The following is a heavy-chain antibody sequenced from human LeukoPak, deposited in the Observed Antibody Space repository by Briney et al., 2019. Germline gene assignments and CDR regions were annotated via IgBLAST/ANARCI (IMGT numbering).Heavy chain of an antibody. J-gene: IGHJ4*02. D-gene: IGHD4-17*01. CDR2: IYTSGST. CDR3: ARVSVTKGYFDY. V-gene: IGHV4-4*07. Sequence: SETLSLTCTVSGGSISSYYWSWIRQPAGKGLEWIGRIYTSGSTNYNPSLKSRVTISVDTSKNQFSLKLSSVTAADTAVYYCARVSVTKGYFDYWGQGTLVTVSS. CDR1: GGSISSYY.